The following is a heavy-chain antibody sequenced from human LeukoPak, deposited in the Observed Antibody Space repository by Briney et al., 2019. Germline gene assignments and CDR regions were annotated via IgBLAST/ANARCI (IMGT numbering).Heavy chain of an antibody. CDR1: GGSISSSNW. D-gene: IGHD6-13*01. CDR2: IYHSGST. Sequence: NPSETLSLTCAVSGGSISSSNWWSWVRQPPGKGLEWIGEIYHSGSTNYNPSLKSRVTISVDKSKNQFSLKLSSVTAADTAVYYCAGYSSSWFYLDYWGQGTLVTVSS. V-gene: IGHV4-4*02. CDR3: AGYSSSWFYLDY. J-gene: IGHJ4*02.